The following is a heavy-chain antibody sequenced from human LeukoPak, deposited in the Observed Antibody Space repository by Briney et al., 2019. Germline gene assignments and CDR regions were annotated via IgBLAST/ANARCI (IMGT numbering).Heavy chain of an antibody. CDR2: IYTSGST. J-gene: IGHJ5*02. CDR1: GGSISSGSYY. V-gene: IGHV4-61*02. Sequence: SETLSLTCTVSGGSISSGSYYWSWIRQPAGKGLEWIGRIYTSGSTNYNPSLKSRVTISVDTSKNQFSLKLSSVTAADTAVYYCARDSVQTNYDLWSGFNWFDPWGQGTLVTVSS. D-gene: IGHD3-3*01. CDR3: ARDSVQTNYDLWSGFNWFDP.